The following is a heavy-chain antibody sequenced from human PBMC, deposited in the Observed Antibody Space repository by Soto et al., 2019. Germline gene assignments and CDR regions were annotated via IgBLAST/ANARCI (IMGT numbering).Heavy chain of an antibody. CDR2: ISTYNGNP. CDR1: GYIFTSQG. J-gene: IGHJ4*02. Sequence: QIQLVQSGAEVKKPGASVKVSCKASGYIFTSQGISWVRQAPGQGLEWMGWISTYNGNPNYAQKLQGRVTMTTNTSTTTAVLELRSLTSDDTAVYYCARGRTRALDYWGQGTQVIVYS. V-gene: IGHV1-18*01. D-gene: IGHD1-7*01. CDR3: ARGRTRALDY.